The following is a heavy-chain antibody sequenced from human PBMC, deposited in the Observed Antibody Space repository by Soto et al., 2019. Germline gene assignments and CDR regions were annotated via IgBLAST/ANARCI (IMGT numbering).Heavy chain of an antibody. Sequence: ASVKVSCKASGYTFTGYYMHWVRQAPGQGLEWMGWINPNSGGTNYAQKFQGWVTMTRDTSISTAYMELSRLRSDDTAVYYCARGGGGDFWSGHTGQNWFDPWGQGTLVTVSS. D-gene: IGHD3-3*01. V-gene: IGHV1-2*04. CDR1: GYTFTGYY. CDR2: INPNSGGT. CDR3: ARGGGGDFWSGHTGQNWFDP. J-gene: IGHJ5*02.